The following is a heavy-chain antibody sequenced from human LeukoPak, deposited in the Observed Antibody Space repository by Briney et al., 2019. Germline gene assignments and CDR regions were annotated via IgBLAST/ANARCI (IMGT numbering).Heavy chain of an antibody. V-gene: IGHV3-66*02. CDR1: GFTVSSNY. D-gene: IGHD5-18*01. CDR3: ARAAVDTAMGPDY. Sequence: GGSLRLSCAASGFTVSSNYMSWVHQAPGKGLEWVSVIYSGGSTYYADSVKGRFTISRDNSKNTLYLQMNSLRAEDTAVYYCARAAVDTAMGPDYWGQGTLVTVSS. J-gene: IGHJ4*02. CDR2: IYSGGST.